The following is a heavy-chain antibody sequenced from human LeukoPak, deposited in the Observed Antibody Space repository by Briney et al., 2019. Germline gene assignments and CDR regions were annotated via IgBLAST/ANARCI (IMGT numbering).Heavy chain of an antibody. V-gene: IGHV3-30*19. J-gene: IGHJ4*02. CDR3: ARDYRGYSYGENPGCDY. CDR2: ISYDGSNK. CDR1: GLTFSNYA. Sequence: PGGSLRLSCAVSGLTFSNYAMTWVRQAPGKGLEWVAVISYDGSNKYYADSVKGRFTISRDNSKNTLYLQMNSLRAEDTAVYYCARDYRGYSYGENPGCDYWGQGTLVTVSS. D-gene: IGHD5-18*01.